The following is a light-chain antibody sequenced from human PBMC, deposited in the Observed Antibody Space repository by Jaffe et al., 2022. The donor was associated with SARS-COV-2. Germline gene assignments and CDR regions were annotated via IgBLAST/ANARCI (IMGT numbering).Light chain of an antibody. CDR1: QSVTNK. J-gene: IGKJ4*01. CDR3: QQYYSWPPLT. V-gene: IGKV3-15*01. Sequence: EIVMTQSPATLSVSPGERATLSCRASQSVTNKLAWYQQKPGQSPRLLIYDASTRDTGIPARFSGSGSGTEFTLTISSLQSEDFAVYYCQQYYSWPPLTFGGGTRVEIE. CDR2: DAS.